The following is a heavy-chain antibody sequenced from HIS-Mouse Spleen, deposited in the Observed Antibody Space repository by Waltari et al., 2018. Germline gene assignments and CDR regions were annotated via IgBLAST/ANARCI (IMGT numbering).Heavy chain of an antibody. V-gene: IGHV3-7*01. Sequence: EVQLVESGGGLVQPGGSLRLSCAPSGFTFSSYWMSWVRQAPGKGLEWVANIKQDGSEKYYVDSVKGRFTISRDNAKNSLYLQMNSLRAEDTAVYYCARERRGPGWFDPWGQGTLVTVSS. CDR1: GFTFSSYW. CDR2: IKQDGSEK. CDR3: ARERRGPGWFDP. J-gene: IGHJ5*02. D-gene: IGHD5-12*01.